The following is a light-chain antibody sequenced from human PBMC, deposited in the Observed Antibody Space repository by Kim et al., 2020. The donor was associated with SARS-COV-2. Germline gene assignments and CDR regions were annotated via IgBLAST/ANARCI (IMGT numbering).Light chain of an antibody. Sequence: SPGERATLSCTASQSVSSYLAWYQQKPGQAPRLLIYDASNRATGIPARFSGSGSGTDFTLTISSLEPEDFAVYYCQQRSNWPPGYTFGQGTKLEIK. J-gene: IGKJ2*01. CDR2: DAS. CDR1: QSVSSY. V-gene: IGKV3-11*01. CDR3: QQRSNWPPGYT.